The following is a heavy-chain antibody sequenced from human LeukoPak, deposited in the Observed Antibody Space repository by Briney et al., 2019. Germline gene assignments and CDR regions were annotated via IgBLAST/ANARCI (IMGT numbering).Heavy chain of an antibody. CDR3: ARLLNYDDLDY. D-gene: IGHD3-22*01. Sequence: GESLQISSKGSGYSFTNYWIGWGRQMPGKGLEWMGIIYPGDSDTRYSPSFQGQVTISADKSITTAYLQWSSLKASDTAMYYCARLLNYDDLDYWGQGTLVTVSS. V-gene: IGHV5-51*01. CDR1: GYSFTNYW. CDR2: IYPGDSDT. J-gene: IGHJ4*02.